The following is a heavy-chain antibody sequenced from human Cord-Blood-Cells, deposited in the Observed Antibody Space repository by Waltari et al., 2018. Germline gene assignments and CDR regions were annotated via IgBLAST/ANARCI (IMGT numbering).Heavy chain of an antibody. CDR3: ARDRSLYGSGMGGDY. CDR2: ISYDGSNK. Sequence: QVQLVESGGGVVQPGRSLSLSCAASGSTFSSYATHWVRQPPGKGLEWVAVISYDGSNKYYADSVKGRFTISRDNSKNTLYLQMNSLRAEDTAVYYWARDRSLYGSGMGGDYWGQGTLVTVSS. J-gene: IGHJ4*02. CDR1: GSTFSSYA. V-gene: IGHV3-30-3*01. D-gene: IGHD3-10*01.